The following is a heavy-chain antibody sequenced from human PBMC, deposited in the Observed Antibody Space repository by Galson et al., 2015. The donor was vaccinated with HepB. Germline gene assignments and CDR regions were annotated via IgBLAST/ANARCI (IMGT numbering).Heavy chain of an antibody. J-gene: IGHJ4*02. V-gene: IGHV3-23*01. Sequence: SLRLSCAASGFTFSIHAMSWVRQAPGKGLEWVSAISVKGDITYYADSVKGRFTISRDNSKNTLYLQMDSLRAEDTALYYCAKRGTAGWYYFDYWGQGTLVTVSS. CDR2: ISVKGDIT. D-gene: IGHD6-19*01. CDR1: GFTFSIHA. CDR3: AKRGTAGWYYFDY.